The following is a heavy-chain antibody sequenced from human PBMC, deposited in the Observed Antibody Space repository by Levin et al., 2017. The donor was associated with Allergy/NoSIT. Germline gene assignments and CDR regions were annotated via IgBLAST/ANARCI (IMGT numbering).Heavy chain of an antibody. Sequence: GGSLRLSCAASGFTFSSYEMNWVRQAPGKGLEWVSYISSSGSTIYYADSVKGRFTISRDNAKNSLYLQMNSLRAEDTAVYYCAREMGFGESVGDYYYDYGMDGWGQGTTVTVSS. CDR3: AREMGFGESVGDYYYDYGMDG. J-gene: IGHJ6*02. V-gene: IGHV3-48*03. CDR2: ISSSGSTI. CDR1: GFTFSSYE. D-gene: IGHD3-10*01.